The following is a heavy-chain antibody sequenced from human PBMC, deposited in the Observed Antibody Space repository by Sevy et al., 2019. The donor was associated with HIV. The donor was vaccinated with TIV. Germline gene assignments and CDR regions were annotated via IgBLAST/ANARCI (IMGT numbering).Heavy chain of an antibody. V-gene: IGHV2-5*01. CDR3: AHRKEGITIFGVVIPSPYYFDY. CDR2: IYWNDDK. CDR1: GFSLSTSGVG. D-gene: IGHD3-3*01. Sequence: SGPTLVKPTQTLTLTCTFSGFSLSTSGVGVGWIRQPPGKALEWLALIYWNDDKRYSPSLKSRLTITKDTSKNQVVLTMTNMDPVDTATYYCAHRKEGITIFGVVIPSPYYFDYWGQGTLVTVSS. J-gene: IGHJ4*02.